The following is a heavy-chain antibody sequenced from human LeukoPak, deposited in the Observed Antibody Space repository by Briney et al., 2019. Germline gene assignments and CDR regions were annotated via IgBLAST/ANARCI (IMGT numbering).Heavy chain of an antibody. CDR3: ATDRGWRTSGYYLYYFEY. CDR2: IKHDGSEK. CDR1: GFIFTNYF. V-gene: IGHV3-7*01. J-gene: IGHJ4*02. D-gene: IGHD3-3*01. Sequence: PGGSLRLSCAASGFIFTNYFMSWVRNAPGKGLEWVASIKHDGSEKYYVDFVRGRFTISRDNTLNSLYLQMSSLRAEDTAVYYCATDRGWRTSGYYLYYFEYWGEGTLVTYSS.